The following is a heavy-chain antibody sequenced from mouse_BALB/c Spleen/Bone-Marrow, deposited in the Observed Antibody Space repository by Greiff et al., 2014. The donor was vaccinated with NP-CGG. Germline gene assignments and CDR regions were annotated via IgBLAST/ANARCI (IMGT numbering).Heavy chain of an antibody. V-gene: IGHV3-8*02. CDR2: ISYSGNA. CDR1: GDSITSSY. CDR3: ARGNSYHFDY. D-gene: IGHD3-3*01. Sequence: EVQLQQSGPSLVKPSQTLSLTCSVTGDSITSSYWNWIRKFPGNKLEYMGYISYSGNAYYNPSLKSRISLTRDTSKNQYYLQLNSVTTEDTATYFCARGNSYHFDYWGQGTTLTVSS. J-gene: IGHJ2*01.